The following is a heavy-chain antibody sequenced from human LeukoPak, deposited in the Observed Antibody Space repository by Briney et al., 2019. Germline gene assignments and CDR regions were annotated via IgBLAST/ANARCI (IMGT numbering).Heavy chain of an antibody. CDR3: AGPGPGGVANFDY. J-gene: IGHJ4*02. CDR1: GGSISNSIYY. Sequence: SETLSLTCTVSGGSISNSIYYWGWIRQPPGKGLEWIGSIYYSGNTYYNPSLKSRVTISVDTSKNQFSLKLSSVTAADTAVYFCAGPGPGGVANFDYWGQGTLVTVSS. CDR2: IYYSGNT. D-gene: IGHD3-3*01. V-gene: IGHV4-39*01.